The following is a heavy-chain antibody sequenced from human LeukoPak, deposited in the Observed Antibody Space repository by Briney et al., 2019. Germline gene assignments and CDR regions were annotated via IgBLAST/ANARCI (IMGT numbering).Heavy chain of an antibody. CDR3: AKASYGPGSYYFDY. CDR1: GFTFSSYT. V-gene: IGHV3-23*01. CDR2: ISGSGGST. J-gene: IGHJ4*02. D-gene: IGHD3-10*01. Sequence: GGSLRLSCAASGFTFSSYTMSWVRQAPGRGLEWVSAISGSGGSTYYADSVKGRFTISRDNSKNTLYLQMNSLRAEDTAVYYCAKASYGPGSYYFDYWGQGTLVTVSS.